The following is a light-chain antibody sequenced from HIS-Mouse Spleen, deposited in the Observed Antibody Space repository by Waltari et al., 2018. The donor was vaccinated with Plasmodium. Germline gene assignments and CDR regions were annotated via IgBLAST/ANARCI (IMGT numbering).Light chain of an antibody. CDR2: GAS. Sequence: EIVMTQSPATLSVSPGERATLSCRASQSVSSNVAWYQQKPGQAPRLLIYGASTRATGIPARFSVSGSGTEFTLTISSLQSEDFAVYYCQQYNNWSFTFGPGTKVDIK. CDR3: QQYNNWSFT. J-gene: IGKJ3*01. V-gene: IGKV3-15*01. CDR1: QSVSSN.